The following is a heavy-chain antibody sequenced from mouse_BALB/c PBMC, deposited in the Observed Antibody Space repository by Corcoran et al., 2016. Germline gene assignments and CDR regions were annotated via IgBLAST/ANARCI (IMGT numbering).Heavy chain of an antibody. J-gene: IGHJ3*01. CDR2: ILPGSGST. CDR1: GYTFSSYW. Sequence: QVQLQQSGAELMKPGASVKISCKATGYTFSSYWIEWVKQRPGHGLEWIGEILPGSGSTNYNEKFKGKATFTADTTSNTAYMQLSSLTSEDSAVYYCARSLTGFAYWGQGTLVTVSA. CDR3: ARSLTGFAY. V-gene: IGHV1-9*01. D-gene: IGHD4-1*01.